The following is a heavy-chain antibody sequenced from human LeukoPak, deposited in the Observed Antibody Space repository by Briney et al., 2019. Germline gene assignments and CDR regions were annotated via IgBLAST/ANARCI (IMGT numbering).Heavy chain of an antibody. D-gene: IGHD6-19*01. CDR1: GFNFSTYG. CDR3: ARSRGVAGTSEFDP. CDR2: IKEDGSEK. J-gene: IGHJ5*02. V-gene: IGHV3-7*01. Sequence: GGSLRLSCTASGFNFSTYGMNWVRQAPGKGLEWVANIKEDGSEKYYVDSVKGRFTISRDNAKNSLYLQMNSLRPEDTAVYSCARSRGVAGTSEFDPWGQGTLVTVSS.